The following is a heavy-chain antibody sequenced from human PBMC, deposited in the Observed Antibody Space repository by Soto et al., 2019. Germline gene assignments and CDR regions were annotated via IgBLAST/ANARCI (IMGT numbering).Heavy chain of an antibody. CDR1: GFTFSSYA. J-gene: IGHJ5*02. CDR2: ISGSGGST. CDR3: AKDGLVLSLNWFDP. Sequence: EVQLLESGGGLVQPGGSLRLSCAASGFTFSSYAMSWVRQAPGKGLEGVSSISGSGGSTYYADSVKGRFTISRDNSKNTLYLQMNSLRAEDTAVYYCAKDGLVLSLNWFDPWGQGTLVTVSS. V-gene: IGHV3-23*01. D-gene: IGHD3-9*01.